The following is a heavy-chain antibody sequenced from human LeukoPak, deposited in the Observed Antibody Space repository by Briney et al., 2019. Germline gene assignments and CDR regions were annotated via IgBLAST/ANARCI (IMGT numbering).Heavy chain of an antibody. D-gene: IGHD2-8*01. J-gene: IGHJ4*02. Sequence: SETLSLTCTVSGGSITNSNYYWGWIRQPPGKGLEWIGTIYHSGNTYFNPSLKSRVTISVDTSKSHFSLKLSSVTAADTAMYYCARYTGVNGYYFDYWGQGTLVTVSS. CDR1: GGSITNSNYY. V-gene: IGHV4-39*02. CDR3: ARYTGVNGYYFDY. CDR2: IYHSGNT.